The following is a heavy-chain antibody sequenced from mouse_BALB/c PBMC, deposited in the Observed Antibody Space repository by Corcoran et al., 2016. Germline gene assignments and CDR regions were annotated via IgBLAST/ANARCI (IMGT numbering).Heavy chain of an antibody. CDR1: GYTFTNYG. V-gene: IGHV9-1*02. D-gene: IGHD1-1*01. Sequence: QIQLVQSGPELKKPGETVKISCKASGYTFTNYGMNWVKQAPGKGLKWMGWINTYTGEPTYADDFKGRFAFSLETSASTAYLQINNLTNEDMATYFCARSYYGSSMDYWGQGTSVTVSS. CDR3: ARSYYGSSMDY. J-gene: IGHJ4*01. CDR2: INTYTGEP.